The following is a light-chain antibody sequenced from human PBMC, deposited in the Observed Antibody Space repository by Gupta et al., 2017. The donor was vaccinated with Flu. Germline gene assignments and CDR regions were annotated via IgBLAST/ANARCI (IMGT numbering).Light chain of an antibody. CDR2: WAS. J-gene: IGKJ1*01. V-gene: IGKV4-1*01. CDR3: QNDCSPQWT. Sequence: DLVMTPSPNSLAVSLGEQANINCKSSPSVLYSSNNKNYLAWYQQQPGQPPQLLISWASTRESVVPRRSGGGGSGTVFTPTSSRLQDEYVAFYYYQNDCSPQWTFGQGTKVEIK. CDR1: PSVLYSSNNKNY.